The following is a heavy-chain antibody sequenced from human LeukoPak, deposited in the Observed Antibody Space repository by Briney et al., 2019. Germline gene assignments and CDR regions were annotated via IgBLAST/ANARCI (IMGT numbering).Heavy chain of an antibody. J-gene: IGHJ4*02. Sequence: GGSLRLSCAASGFTFSSYSMNWVRQAPGKGLEWVSYISSSSSTIYYADSVKGRFTISRDNAKNSLYLQMNSLRAEDTAVYYCARDGRQLVRCDYFDYWGQGTLVTVSS. CDR2: ISSSSSTI. CDR3: ARDGRQLVRCDYFDY. D-gene: IGHD6-6*01. V-gene: IGHV3-48*01. CDR1: GFTFSSYS.